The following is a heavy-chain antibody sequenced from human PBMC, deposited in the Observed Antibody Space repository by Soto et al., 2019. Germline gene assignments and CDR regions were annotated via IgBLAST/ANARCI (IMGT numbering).Heavy chain of an antibody. V-gene: IGHV4-38-2*01. D-gene: IGHD3-22*01. CDR1: GYSISSGYD. CDR3: ARVGPWVPYYYDSSPYTFENWFDP. CDR2: IYHGGST. Sequence: TLSLTCAVSGYSISSGYDWGWLRQPPGKGLEWSGSIYHGGSTYYNPTLNSRVTLSIDMTNNHVSMILNSVTAADTAVYYCARVGPWVPYYYDSSPYTFENWFDPWGQGTLVTVSS. J-gene: IGHJ5*02.